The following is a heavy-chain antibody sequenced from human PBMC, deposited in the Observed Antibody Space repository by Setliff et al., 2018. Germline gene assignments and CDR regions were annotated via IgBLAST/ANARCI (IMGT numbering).Heavy chain of an antibody. CDR3: ARDNTIVGATDY. CDR1: GGSITSGSFY. CDR2: LHTSGAT. D-gene: IGHD1-26*01. J-gene: IGHJ4*02. V-gene: IGHV4-61*02. Sequence: SETLSLTCAVSGGSITSGSFYWSWIRQPAGEGLEWIGRLHTSGATVYNPSLRGRVTISADTSTNNFSLKMTSVTAADTAVYYCARDNTIVGATDYWGQGALVTVSS.